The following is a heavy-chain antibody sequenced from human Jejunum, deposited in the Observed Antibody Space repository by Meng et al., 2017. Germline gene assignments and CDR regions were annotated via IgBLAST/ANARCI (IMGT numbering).Heavy chain of an antibody. J-gene: IGHJ4*02. CDR2: ITNDGSRT. D-gene: IGHD2-2*01. Sequence: VPLVESGGGLVQTGGSLRLSCAASGFTFSSYWMHWVRQAPGKGLVWVSRITNDGSRTMYADSVKGRFIISRDNAKNTLYLQINSLRAEDTAMYYCARDQDGAGGTIDHWGQGTLVTVSS. V-gene: IGHV3-74*03. CDR1: GFTFSSYW. CDR3: ARDQDGAGGTIDH.